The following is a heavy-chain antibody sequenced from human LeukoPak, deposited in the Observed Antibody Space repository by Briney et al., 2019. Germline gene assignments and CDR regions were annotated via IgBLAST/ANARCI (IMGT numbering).Heavy chain of an antibody. CDR2: IRYDGSNK. V-gene: IGHV3-30*02. D-gene: IGHD2-2*01. J-gene: IGHJ4*02. CDR1: GFTFSSYG. Sequence: HPGRSLRLSCAASGFTFSSYGMHWVRQAPGKGLEWVAFIRYDGSNKYYADSVKGRFTISRDNSKNTLYLQMNSLRAEDTAVYYCAKDRTFSRTSYFDYWGQGTLVTVSS. CDR3: AKDRTFSRTSYFDY.